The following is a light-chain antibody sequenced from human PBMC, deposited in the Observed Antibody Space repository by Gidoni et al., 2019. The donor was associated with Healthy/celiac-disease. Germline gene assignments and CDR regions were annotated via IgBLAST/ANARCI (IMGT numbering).Light chain of an antibody. CDR3: QQYGSSSPIT. V-gene: IGKV3-20*01. Sequence: EFVLTRSPPTLSLSPGERATLSCRASQSFSISYLAWYQQQPGQTPRHLIYGASSKATGIPDRFSGSGSGTDFTLTISRLEPEDFAVYYCQQYGSSSPITFGPGTKVDIK. J-gene: IGKJ3*01. CDR1: QSFSISY. CDR2: GAS.